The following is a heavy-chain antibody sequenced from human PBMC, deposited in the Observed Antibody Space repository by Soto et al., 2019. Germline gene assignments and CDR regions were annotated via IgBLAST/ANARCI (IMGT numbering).Heavy chain of an antibody. J-gene: IGHJ6*02. CDR1: GGSISSGGYY. Sequence: QVQLQESGPGLVKPSQTLSLTCTVSGGSISSGGYYWSWIRQHPGKGLEWIGYIYYSGSTYYNPSLKSRVTILVETSKNQYSLKLSSVTDADTAVYYCARVCGGDCHYGRDVWGQGTTVTVSS. D-gene: IGHD2-21*02. CDR2: IYYSGST. V-gene: IGHV4-31*03. CDR3: ARVCGGDCHYGRDV.